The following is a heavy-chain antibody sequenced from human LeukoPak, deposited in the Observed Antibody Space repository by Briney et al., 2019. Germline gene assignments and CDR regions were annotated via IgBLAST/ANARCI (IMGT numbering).Heavy chain of an antibody. D-gene: IGHD3-10*01. CDR1: GFTFSSYE. Sequence: GGSLRLSCAASGFTFSSYEINWVRQAPGNGLEWVSYISSSSSTIYYADSVKGRFTISRDNAKNSLYLQMNSLRAEDTAVYYCARVPSRLLYYYYMDVWGKGTTVTVSS. CDR2: ISSSSSTI. V-gene: IGHV3-48*01. J-gene: IGHJ6*03. CDR3: ARVPSRLLYYYYMDV.